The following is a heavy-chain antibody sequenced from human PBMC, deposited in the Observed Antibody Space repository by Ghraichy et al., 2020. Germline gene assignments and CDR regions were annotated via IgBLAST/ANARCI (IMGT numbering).Heavy chain of an antibody. Sequence: SETLSLTCNVSGGSISSGAHYWSWIRRPAGKGLEWLGRIYTRGTTHYNPSFNNRATISIDTSKNQLSLRLNSVTAADTGVYYCAREDSCSGGSCYPGDGFDLWGHGTLVTVSS. CDR3: AREDSCSGGSCYPGDGFDL. CDR1: GGSISSGAHY. V-gene: IGHV4-61*02. CDR2: IYTRGTT. J-gene: IGHJ4*01. D-gene: IGHD2-15*01.